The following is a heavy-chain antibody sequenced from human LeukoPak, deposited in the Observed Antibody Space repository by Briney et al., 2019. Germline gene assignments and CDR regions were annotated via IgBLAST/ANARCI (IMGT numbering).Heavy chain of an antibody. V-gene: IGHV4-39*07. CDR2: IYNSGST. D-gene: IGHD5-18*01. CDR3: ARVAGGYSYGYPDY. J-gene: IGHJ4*02. CDR1: GGSISSSNYY. Sequence: SETLSLTCTVSGGSISSSNYYWGWIRQPPGKGLEWIGSIYNSGSTYYNPPLKSRVTISVDTSKNQFSLKLSSVTAADTAVYYCARVAGGYSYGYPDYWGQGTLVTVSS.